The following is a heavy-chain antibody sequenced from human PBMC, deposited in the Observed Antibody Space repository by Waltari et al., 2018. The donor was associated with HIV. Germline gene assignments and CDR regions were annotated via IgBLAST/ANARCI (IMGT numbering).Heavy chain of an antibody. V-gene: IGHV3-53*01. Sequence: EVQLVESGGGLIQPGGSLRLSCAASGFTVSSNYMSWVRQAPGKGLEWVSVIYSGGSTYYADPGKRGFTISRDNSKNTRYLQRNSPRAEDTAVYYCAGVTGSYYVGSLRGDAFDIWGQGTMVTVSS. D-gene: IGHD1-26*01. CDR2: IYSGGST. CDR3: AGVTGSYYVGSLRGDAFDI. CDR1: GFTVSSNY. J-gene: IGHJ3*02.